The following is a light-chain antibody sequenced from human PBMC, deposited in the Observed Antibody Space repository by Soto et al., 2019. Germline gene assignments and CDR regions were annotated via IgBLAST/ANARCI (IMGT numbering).Light chain of an antibody. CDR3: QQSYSTPWT. V-gene: IGKV1-39*01. CDR2: AAS. J-gene: IGKJ1*01. CDR1: QSISSY. Sequence: DIRMSLSPSSLSASIRDRVTITCRASQSISSYLNWYQQKPGKAPKLLIYAASSLQSGVPSRFSGSGSGTDFTLTISSLQPEDFATYYCQQSYSTPWTFGQGTKVDIK.